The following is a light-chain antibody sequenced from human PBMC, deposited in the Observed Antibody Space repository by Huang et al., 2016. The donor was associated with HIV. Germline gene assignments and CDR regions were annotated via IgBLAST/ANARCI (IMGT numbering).Light chain of an antibody. Sequence: ETVLTQSPATLSLSPGERATLSCRASQSISSYLTWFQHKPGQAPRLLIYYAANRATGIPARFSGSGSGTDFTLTISSLEPEDFAVYYCQQRINWPSTFGPGTKVDIK. CDR3: QQRINWPST. J-gene: IGKJ3*01. CDR1: QSISSY. V-gene: IGKV3-11*01. CDR2: YAA.